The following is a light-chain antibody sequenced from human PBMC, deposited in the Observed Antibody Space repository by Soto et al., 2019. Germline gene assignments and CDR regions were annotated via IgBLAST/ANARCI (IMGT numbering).Light chain of an antibody. V-gene: IGLV2-14*01. CDR1: SSDVGGYNY. CDR3: SSYTSSPYV. CDR2: DVS. J-gene: IGLJ1*01. Sequence: QSALTQPASVSGSPGQSITISCTGTSSDVGGYNYVSWYQQHPGKAPKLMIYDVSNRPSGVSNRFSGSKSGNTASLTISGLQAEDEADYYCSSYTSSPYVFGTGTKPTVL.